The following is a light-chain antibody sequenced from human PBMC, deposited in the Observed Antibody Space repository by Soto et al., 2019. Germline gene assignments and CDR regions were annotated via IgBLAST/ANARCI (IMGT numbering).Light chain of an antibody. J-gene: IGKJ4*01. CDR1: QSVGRN. V-gene: IGKV3-15*01. Sequence: DIVMTQSPATLSVSPGERATLSCRASQSVGRNLAWYQQKPGQAPRFLIYGASTRATGIPARFSGSGSGTDFTLTISSLQSEDFAVYYCQQYDNWPRATFGGGTKVDIK. CDR3: QQYDNWPRAT. CDR2: GAS.